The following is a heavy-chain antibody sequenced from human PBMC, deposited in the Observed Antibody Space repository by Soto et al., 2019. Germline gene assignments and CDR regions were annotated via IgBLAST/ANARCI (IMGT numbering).Heavy chain of an antibody. CDR2: INHSGST. Sequence: SETLSLTCAVYGGSFSGYYWSWIRQPPGKGLEWIGEINHSGSTNYNPSLKSRVTISVDTSKNQFSLKLSSVTAADTAVYYCARGRYCSGGTCSRRRNWFDPWGQGTLVTVSS. CDR3: ARGRYCSGGTCSRRRNWFDP. J-gene: IGHJ5*02. D-gene: IGHD2-15*01. CDR1: GGSFSGYY. V-gene: IGHV4-34*01.